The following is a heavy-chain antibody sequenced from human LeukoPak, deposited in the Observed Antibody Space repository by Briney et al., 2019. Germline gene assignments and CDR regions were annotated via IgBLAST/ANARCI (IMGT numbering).Heavy chain of an antibody. CDR1: GFTVSSNY. J-gene: IGHJ4*02. V-gene: IGHV3-21*01. CDR3: ARKPAYYFGSGSFDY. Sequence: PGGSLRLSCAASGFTVSSNYMSWVRQAPGKGLEWVSSISSSSSYIYYADSVKGRFTISRDNAKNSLYLQMNSLRAEDTAVYYCARKPAYYFGSGSFDYWGQGTLVSVSS. D-gene: IGHD3-10*01. CDR2: ISSSSSYI.